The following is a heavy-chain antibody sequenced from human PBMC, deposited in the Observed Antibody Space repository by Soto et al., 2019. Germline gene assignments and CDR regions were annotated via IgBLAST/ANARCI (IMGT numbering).Heavy chain of an antibody. V-gene: IGHV3-23*01. J-gene: IGHJ4*02. Sequence: GGSLRLSCAASGFTFSSYAMSWVRQAPGKGLEWVSTITGSGGSSYYADSVKGRFTISRDNSKNTLYLQMNSLRAEDMAIYYCAKDRGNDILTGYFSVGDYWGQGTLVTVSS. CDR3: AKDRGNDILTGYFSVGDY. CDR2: ITGSGGSS. CDR1: GFTFSSYA. D-gene: IGHD3-9*01.